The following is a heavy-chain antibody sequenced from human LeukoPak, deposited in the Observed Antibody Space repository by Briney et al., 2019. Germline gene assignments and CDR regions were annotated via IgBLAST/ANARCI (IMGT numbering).Heavy chain of an antibody. D-gene: IGHD6-19*01. V-gene: IGHV5-51*01. J-gene: IGHJ4*02. CDR3: ARTGYSSGWYVGFDY. Sequence: GQSLQISCKASGYTVTCYWIGWVRQMPGKGLEWMGIIYPGDSDTRYSPSFQGQVTISADKSISTAYLQWSSLKASDIAMYYCARTGYSSGWYVGFDYGGQGPLVTVSS. CDR2: IYPGDSDT. CDR1: GYTVTCYW.